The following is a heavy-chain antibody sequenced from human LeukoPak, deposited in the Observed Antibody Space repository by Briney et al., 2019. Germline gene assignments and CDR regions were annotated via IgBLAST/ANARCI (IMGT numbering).Heavy chain of an antibody. J-gene: IGHJ4*02. V-gene: IGHV3-48*01. D-gene: IGHD3-10*01. CDR2: ISSGYSTI. Sequence: GGSLRLSCAASGFTFSSYSMNWVRQAPGKGLEWVSFISSGYSTIYYADSVKGRFTITRDNAKNSLYLQMSSLSAEDTAVYYCARWDSLGSGVDCWGQGTLVTVSS. CDR3: ARWDSLGSGVDC. CDR1: GFTFSSYS.